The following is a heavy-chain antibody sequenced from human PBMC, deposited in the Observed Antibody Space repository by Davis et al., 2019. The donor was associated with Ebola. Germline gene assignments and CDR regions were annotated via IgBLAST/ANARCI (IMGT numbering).Heavy chain of an antibody. D-gene: IGHD3-9*01. V-gene: IGHV1-69*13. Sequence: SVKVSCKASGGTFSSYAISWVRQAPGQGLEWMGGIIPIFGTANSAQKFQGRVTITADESTSTAYMELSSLRSEDTAVYYCARAPSNYDILTGYYVPNWFDPWGQGTLVTVSS. J-gene: IGHJ5*02. CDR2: IIPIFGTA. CDR1: GGTFSSYA. CDR3: ARAPSNYDILTGYYVPNWFDP.